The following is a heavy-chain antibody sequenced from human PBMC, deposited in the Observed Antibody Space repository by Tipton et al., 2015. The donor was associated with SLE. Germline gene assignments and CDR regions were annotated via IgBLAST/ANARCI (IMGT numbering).Heavy chain of an antibody. V-gene: IGHV3-21*01. D-gene: IGHD2-2*01. CDR3: ARRIAGSSTGGNFDY. CDR1: GFTFSSYS. Sequence: SLRLSCAASGFTFSSYSMNWVRQAPGKGLEWVSSISSSSSYIYYADSVKGRFTISRDNAQNSLYLKMNSLRAEDTAVYYCARRIAGSSTGGNFDYWGQGTLVSVSS. J-gene: IGHJ4*02. CDR2: ISSSSSYI.